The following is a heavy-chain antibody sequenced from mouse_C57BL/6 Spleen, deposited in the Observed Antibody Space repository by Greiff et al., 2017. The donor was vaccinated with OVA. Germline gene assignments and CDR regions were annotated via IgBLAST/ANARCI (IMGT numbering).Heavy chain of an antibody. D-gene: IGHD2-5*01. V-gene: IGHV1-61*01. CDR3: AKKKDSNLFAY. CDR2: IYPSDSET. CDR1: GYTFTSYW. J-gene: IGHJ3*01. Sequence: QVQLQQPGAELVRPGSSVKLSCKASGYTFTSYWMDWVKQRPGQGLAWIGNIYPSDSETHYNQKFKDKATLTVDKSSSTAYMQLSSLTSEDSAVYYCAKKKDSNLFAYWGQGTLVTVSA.